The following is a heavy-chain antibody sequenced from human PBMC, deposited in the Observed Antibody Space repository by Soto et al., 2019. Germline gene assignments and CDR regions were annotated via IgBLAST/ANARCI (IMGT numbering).Heavy chain of an antibody. V-gene: IGHV4-31*03. CDR2: IYYSGST. D-gene: IGHD6-13*01. Sequence: SSETLSLTCTVSGGSISSGGYYWSWIRQHPGKGLVWIGYIYYSGSTYYNPSLKSRVTISVDTSKNQFSLKLSSVTAADTAVYYCARDRGSSSWTDYYYYYGMDVWGQGTTVTVSS. J-gene: IGHJ6*02. CDR3: ARDRGSSSWTDYYYYYGMDV. CDR1: GGSISSGGYY.